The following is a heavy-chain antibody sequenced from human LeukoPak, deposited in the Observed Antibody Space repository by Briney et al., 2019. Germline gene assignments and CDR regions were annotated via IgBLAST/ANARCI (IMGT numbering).Heavy chain of an antibody. CDR3: ARQRYGDPGNYYYYYMDV. CDR2: INHSGST. V-gene: IGHV4-34*01. J-gene: IGHJ6*03. Sequence: SETLSLTCAVYGGSFSGYYWSWIRQPPGKGLEWIGEINHSGSTNYNPSLKSRVTISVDTSKNQFSLKLSSVTAPDTAVYYCARQRYGDPGNYYYYYMDVWGKGTTVTISS. D-gene: IGHD4-17*01. CDR1: GGSFSGYY.